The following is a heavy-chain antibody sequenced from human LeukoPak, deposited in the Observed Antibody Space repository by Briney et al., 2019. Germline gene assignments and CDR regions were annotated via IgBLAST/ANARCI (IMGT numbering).Heavy chain of an antibody. D-gene: IGHD1-1*01. V-gene: IGHV4-38-2*02. CDR3: ARGGTTFEH. J-gene: IGHJ4*02. CDR1: GYSISSGSY. Sequence: SETLSLTCTVSGYSISSGSYWGWIRQPPGKGLEWIGSTHHSGTTYYNPSLKSRVTISIDTSKNQFSLMLSSVAAADTAVYYCARGGTTFEHWGQGTLVTVSS. CDR2: THHSGTT.